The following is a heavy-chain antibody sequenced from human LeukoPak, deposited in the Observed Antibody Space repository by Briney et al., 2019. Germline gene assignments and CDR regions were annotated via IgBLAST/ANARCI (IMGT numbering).Heavy chain of an antibody. CDR2: IYTSGST. Sequence: SETLSLTCTVSGGSISSGSYYWSWIRQPAGKGLEWIGRIYTSGSTNYNPSLKSRVTISVDTSKNQFSLKLSSVTAADTAVYYCARAYKGISYYYYMDVWGKGTTVTVSS. CDR1: GGSISSGSYY. D-gene: IGHD1-14*01. V-gene: IGHV4-61*02. J-gene: IGHJ6*03. CDR3: ARAYKGISYYYYMDV.